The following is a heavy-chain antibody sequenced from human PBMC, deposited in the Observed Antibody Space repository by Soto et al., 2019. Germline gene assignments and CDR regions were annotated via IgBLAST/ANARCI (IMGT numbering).Heavy chain of an antibody. CDR3: ARGIWTMTRGAYYFDN. V-gene: IGHV1-24*01. CDR2: FDPEDGET. J-gene: IGHJ4*02. Sequence: ASVKVSCKVSGYTLTELSMHWVRQAPGKGLEWMGGFDPEDGETIYAQKFQGRVTITRDTSASTVYMELTSLISEDAAVYYCARGIWTMTRGAYYFDNWGQGTLVTVSS. D-gene: IGHD3-10*01. CDR1: GYTLTELS.